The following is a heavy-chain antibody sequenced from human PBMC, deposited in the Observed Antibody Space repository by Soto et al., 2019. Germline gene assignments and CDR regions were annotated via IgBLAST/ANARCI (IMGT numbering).Heavy chain of an antibody. Sequence: ASVKVSCKVSGYTLTELSMHWVRQAPGKGLEWMGGFDPEDGETIYAQKFQGRVTMTEDTSTDTAYMELSSLRSEDTAVYYCATNCIVFWSGYLNACDIWGQETMLTVSS. D-gene: IGHD3-3*01. CDR1: GYTLTELS. CDR3: ATNCIVFWSGYLNACDI. J-gene: IGHJ3*02. CDR2: FDPEDGET. V-gene: IGHV1-24*01.